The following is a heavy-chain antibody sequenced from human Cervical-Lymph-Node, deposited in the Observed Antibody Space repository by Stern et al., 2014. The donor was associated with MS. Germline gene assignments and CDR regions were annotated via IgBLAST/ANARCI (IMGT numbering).Heavy chain of an antibody. CDR3: ARGDHYYSYGLDV. CDR1: GYTLTSYS. CDR2: IDPNGGTT. J-gene: IGHJ6*02. V-gene: IGHV1-46*03. Sequence: VQLVQSGAEVKKPGASVKVSCEASGYTLTSYSMHWVRQAPGKGLEWLGGIDPNGGTTRNAQELQGTVSTTSDPSTTTDSLQDRGLTSAATAVYYCARGDHYYSYGLDVWGQGTTVTVSS.